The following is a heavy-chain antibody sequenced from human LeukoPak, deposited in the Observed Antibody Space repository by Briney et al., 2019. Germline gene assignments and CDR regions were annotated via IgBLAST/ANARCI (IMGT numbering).Heavy chain of an antibody. CDR2: INPDSGGT. D-gene: IGHD3-16*01. V-gene: IGHV1-2*02. CDR1: GYTFTGYF. J-gene: IGHJ4*02. CDR3: ARDGLGMITFGGVMDY. Sequence: GASVKVSCKASGYTFTGYFMHWVRQAPGQGLGWMGWINPDSGGTNYAQKFQGRATMTRDTSISTAYMELSRLRSDDTAVYYCARDGLGMITFGGVMDYWGQGTLVTVSS.